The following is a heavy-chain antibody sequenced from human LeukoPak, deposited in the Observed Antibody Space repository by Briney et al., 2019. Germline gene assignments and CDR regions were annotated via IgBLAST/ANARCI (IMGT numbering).Heavy chain of an antibody. CDR1: GGSFSGYY. D-gene: IGHD3-22*01. J-gene: IGHJ4*02. V-gene: IGHV4-34*01. Sequence: SETLSLTCAVYGGSFSGYYWSWIHQPPGKGLEWIGSIYYSGSTYYNPSLKSRVTISVDTSKNQFSLKLSSVTAADTAVYYCARVTGYMIEDYSDYWGQGTLVTVSS. CDR2: IYYSGST. CDR3: ARVTGYMIEDYSDY.